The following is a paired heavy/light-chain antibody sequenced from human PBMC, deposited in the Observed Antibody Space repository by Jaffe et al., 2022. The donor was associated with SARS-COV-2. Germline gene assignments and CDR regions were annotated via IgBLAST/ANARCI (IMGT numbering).Light chain of an antibody. V-gene: IGKV3-11*01. CDR2: DAS. J-gene: IGKJ4*01. CDR3: QQRRNWPDS. CDR1: QSVGRY. Sequence: EIVLTQSPATLSLSPGERATLSCRASQSVGRYLAWYQHKPGQAPRLLIYDASNRATGIPARFSGSGSGTDFTLTVSSLEPEDFAVYYCQQRRNWPDSFGGGTKVEIK.
Heavy chain of an antibody. D-gene: IGHD5-18*01. V-gene: IGHV4-61*02. J-gene: IGHJ4*02. CDR1: GGSINSGSYY. CDR3: ARYQSGAMGESY. CDR2: IHTSGST. Sequence: QVQLQESGPGLVKPSQTLSLTCTVSGGSINSGSYYWSWIRQPAGKGLEWVGRIHTSGSTDYNSSLKSRVTVSVDTSKNQFSLKLSSVTAADTAVYYCARYQSGAMGESYWGQGTLVTVSS.